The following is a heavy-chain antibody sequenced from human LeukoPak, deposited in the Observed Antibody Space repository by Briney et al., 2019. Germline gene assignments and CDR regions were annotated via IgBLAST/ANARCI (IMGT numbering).Heavy chain of an antibody. V-gene: IGHV4-59*01. CDR3: ARGGHIYGLRYFFDY. Sequence: SETLSLTCTVSGGSINSYYWSWLRQSPGKGLEWIAYVYYSGTTNYNPSLKSRVTISVDTSKNQFSLKMSSVTAADTAVYYCARGGHIYGLRYFFDYWGQGILVTVSS. CDR1: GGSINSYY. CDR2: VYYSGTT. D-gene: IGHD5-18*01. J-gene: IGHJ4*02.